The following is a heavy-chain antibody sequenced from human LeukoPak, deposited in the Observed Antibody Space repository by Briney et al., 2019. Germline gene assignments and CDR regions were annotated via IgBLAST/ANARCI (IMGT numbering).Heavy chain of an antibody. D-gene: IGHD2-2*01. CDR3: ARYLVGPLVGSYYSHYMDV. Sequence: SETLSLTCTVSGGSISSSSYYWGWIRQPPGKGLEWIGSIYYSGSTYYNPSLKSRVTISVDTSKNQFSLKMSSVTAADTAVYYCARYLVGPLVGSYYSHYMDVWGKGTTVTISS. V-gene: IGHV4-39*07. J-gene: IGHJ6*03. CDR2: IYYSGST. CDR1: GGSISSSSYY.